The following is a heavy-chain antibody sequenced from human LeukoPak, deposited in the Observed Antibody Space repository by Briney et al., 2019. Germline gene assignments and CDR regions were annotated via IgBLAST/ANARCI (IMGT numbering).Heavy chain of an antibody. CDR2: ISRSGTYG. J-gene: IGHJ4*02. CDR3: AREPTHSWNLAGLFDY. D-gene: IGHD1-20*01. CDR1: GFTFSSYS. Sequence: GGSPRLSCAASGFTFSSYSMNWVRQAPGKGLEWVSSISRSGTYGYYADSVKGRFTISRDDAKNSLYLQMNSLRDEDTAVYYCAREPTHSWNLAGLFDYWGQGTLVTVSS. V-gene: IGHV3-21*01.